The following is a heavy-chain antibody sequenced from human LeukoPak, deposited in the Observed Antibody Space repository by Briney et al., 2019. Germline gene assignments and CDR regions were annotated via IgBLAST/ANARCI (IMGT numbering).Heavy chain of an antibody. CDR3: ARSAYYYDSSGYCIFDY. J-gene: IGHJ4*02. CDR2: IYYSGST. V-gene: IGHV4-31*03. CDR1: GGSISSGGYY. Sequence: SQTPSLTCTVSGGSISSGGYYWSWIRQHPGKGLEWIGYIYYSGSTYYNPSLKSRVTISVDTSKNQFSLKLSSVTAADTAVYYCARSAYYYDSSGYCIFDYWGQGTLVTVSS. D-gene: IGHD3-22*01.